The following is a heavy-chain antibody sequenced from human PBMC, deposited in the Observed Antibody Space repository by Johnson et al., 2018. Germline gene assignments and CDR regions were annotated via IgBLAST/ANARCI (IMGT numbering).Heavy chain of an antibody. Sequence: QVQLQESGPGLVKPSETLSLTCTVSGGSVSSGSYYWSWIRQPPGKGLEWIGYIYYSGSTNYNPSLKSRVTISVDTSKNQFSLKLSSVTAADTAVYYCARRMTTAIYYYYGMDVWGQGTTVTVSS. CDR3: ARRMTTAIYYYYGMDV. CDR1: GGSVSSGSYY. D-gene: IGHD4-11*01. J-gene: IGHJ6*02. V-gene: IGHV4-61*01. CDR2: IYYSGST.